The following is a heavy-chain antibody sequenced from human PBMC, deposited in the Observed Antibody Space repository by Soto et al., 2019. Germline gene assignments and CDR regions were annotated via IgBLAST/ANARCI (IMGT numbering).Heavy chain of an antibody. CDR1: GGSISSGDYY. V-gene: IGHV4-30-4*01. CDR2: IYYSGST. Sequence: SETLSLTCTVSGGSISSGDYYWSWIRQPPGKGLEWIGYIYYSGSTYYNPSLKSRVTISVDTSKNQFSLKLSSVTAADTAVYYCAGQYCGGDCYSSFDYWGQGTLVTVSS. D-gene: IGHD2-21*02. CDR3: AGQYCGGDCYSSFDY. J-gene: IGHJ4*02.